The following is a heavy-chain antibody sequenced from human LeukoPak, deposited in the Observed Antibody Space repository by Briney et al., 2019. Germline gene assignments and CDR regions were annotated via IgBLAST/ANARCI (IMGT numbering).Heavy chain of an antibody. V-gene: IGHV3-9*01. J-gene: IGHJ4*02. CDR3: AKGPRWEITMVQGLVDY. CDR2: ISWNSGSI. Sequence: GRSLRLSCAASGFTFDDYAMHWVRQAPGKGLEWVSGISWNSGSIGYADSVKGRFTISRDNAKNSLYLQMNSLRAEDTALYYCAKGPRWEITMVQGLVDYWGQGTLVTVSS. D-gene: IGHD3-10*01. CDR1: GFTFDDYA.